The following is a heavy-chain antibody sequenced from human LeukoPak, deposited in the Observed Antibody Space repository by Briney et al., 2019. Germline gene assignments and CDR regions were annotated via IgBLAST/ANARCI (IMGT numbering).Heavy chain of an antibody. CDR3: ARESQGRYCSGGSCYPTSVSYYYYYMDV. V-gene: IGHV4-59*01. CDR2: IYYSGST. CDR1: GGSISSYY. Sequence: PSETLSLTCAVSGGSISSYYWSWIRQPPGKGLEWIGYIYYSGSTNYNPSLKSRVTILVDTSKNQFSLKLSSVTAADAAVYYCARESQGRYCSGGSCYPTSVSYYYYYMDVWGKGTTVTVSS. J-gene: IGHJ6*03. D-gene: IGHD2-15*01.